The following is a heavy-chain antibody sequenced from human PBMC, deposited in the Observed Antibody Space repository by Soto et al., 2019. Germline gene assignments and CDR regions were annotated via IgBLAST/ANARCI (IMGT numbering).Heavy chain of an antibody. J-gene: IGHJ4*02. CDR3: ARVITSSGWYEDY. Sequence: EVQLVASGGGLVQPGGSLRLSCAASGFTFSSYSMNWVRQAPGKGLEWVSYIGVSSSSIYYADSAKGRFTISRDNAKNSLYLQMNSLRAEDTAVYYCARVITSSGWYEDYWGQGTLVTVSS. D-gene: IGHD6-19*01. CDR2: IGVSSSSI. CDR1: GFTFSSYS. V-gene: IGHV3-48*01.